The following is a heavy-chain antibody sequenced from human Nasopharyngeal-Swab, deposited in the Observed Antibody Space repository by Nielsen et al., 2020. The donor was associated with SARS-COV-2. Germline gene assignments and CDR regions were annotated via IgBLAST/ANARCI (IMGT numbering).Heavy chain of an antibody. J-gene: IGHJ4*02. CDR2: ISSSSSTV. CDR1: GFTFSSYS. Sequence: GGSLRLSCAASGFTFSSYSMNWVRQAPGKGLEWVSYISSSSSTVYYADSVKGRFTISRDNAKNSPYLQMNSLRAEDTAVYYCARKSSFDYWGQGTLVTVSS. V-gene: IGHV3-48*01. CDR3: ARKSSFDY.